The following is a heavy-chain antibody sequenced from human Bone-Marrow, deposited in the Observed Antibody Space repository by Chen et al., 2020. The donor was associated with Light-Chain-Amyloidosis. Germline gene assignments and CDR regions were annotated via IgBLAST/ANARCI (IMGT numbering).Heavy chain of an antibody. CDR1: GYTFPNYC. CDR2: IYPDDSDA. CDR3: ARRRDGYNFDY. J-gene: IGHJ4*02. D-gene: IGHD5-12*01. V-gene: IGHV5-51*01. Sequence: ESWGISCKGSGYTFPNYCIGWVRQMPGKGLEWMGVIYPDDSDARYSPSFEGQVTISADKSITTAYLQWRSLKASDTAMYYCARRRDGYNFDYWGQGTLVTVSS.